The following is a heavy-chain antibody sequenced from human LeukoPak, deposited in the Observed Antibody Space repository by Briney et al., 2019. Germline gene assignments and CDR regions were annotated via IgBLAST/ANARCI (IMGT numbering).Heavy chain of an antibody. CDR2: INHSGST. V-gene: IGHV4-38-2*02. Sequence: SETLSLTCTVSGYSISSGYYWGWIRQPPGKGLEWIGEINHSGSTNYNPSLKSRVTISVDTSKDQFSLKLSSVTAADTAVYYCAQMRHGRDYWGQGTLVTVSS. CDR3: AQMRHGRDY. CDR1: GYSISSGYY. J-gene: IGHJ4*02. D-gene: IGHD2-8*01.